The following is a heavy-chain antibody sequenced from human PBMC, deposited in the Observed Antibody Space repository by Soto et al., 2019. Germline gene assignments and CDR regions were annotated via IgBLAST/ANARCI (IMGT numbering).Heavy chain of an antibody. J-gene: IGHJ4*02. CDR1: GFNFSDHY. V-gene: IGHV3-11*06. CDR2: ISGSSRYT. CDR3: ARHTSGWHYYDY. Sequence: LRLSCVASGFNFSDHYMNWIRQAPGKGLEWVSYISGSSRYTNFADSVKGRFTISRDNAKNSLYLQMNSLGAEDTAVYYCARHTSGWHYYDYWGQGTPVTVSS. D-gene: IGHD6-19*01.